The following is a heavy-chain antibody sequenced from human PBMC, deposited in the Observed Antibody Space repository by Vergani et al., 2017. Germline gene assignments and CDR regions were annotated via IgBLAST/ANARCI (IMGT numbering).Heavy chain of an antibody. CDR2: IYCNDDQ. Sequence: QITLKESGPTLVKPTQTLTLTCTFSGFSLNTRGVSVAWIRQPPGKALDWLALIYCNDDQHYSPSLNNRVTITKDTTKNKVVLTMTNMDYVDTGTYYCVYRKTGCGTTGCFYPFYYYYYMDVWGKGTTVTVSS. D-gene: IGHD1-7*01. V-gene: IGHV2-5*04. J-gene: IGHJ6*03. CDR3: VYRKTGCGTTGCFYPFYYYYYMDV. CDR1: GFSLNTRGVS.